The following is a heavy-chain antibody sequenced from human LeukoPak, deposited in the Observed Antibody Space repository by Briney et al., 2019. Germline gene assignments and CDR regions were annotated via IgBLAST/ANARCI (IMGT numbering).Heavy chain of an antibody. CDR3: TRPGIVGATSFDY. J-gene: IGHJ4*02. D-gene: IGHD1-26*01. V-gene: IGHV3-73*01. CDR1: GSTFSGSA. CDR2: IRSKANSYAT. Sequence: GGSLRLSCAASGSTFSGSAMHWVRQASGKGLEWVGRIRSKANSYATAYAASVKGRFTISRDDSKNTAYLQMNSLKTEDTAVYYCTRPGIVGATSFDYWGQGTLVTVSS.